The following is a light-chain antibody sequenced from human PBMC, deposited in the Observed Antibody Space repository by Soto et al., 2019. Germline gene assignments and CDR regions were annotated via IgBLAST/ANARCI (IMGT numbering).Light chain of an antibody. Sequence: EIVLTQSPATLSLSPGERATLSCRASQSINRYLAWYQQKPGQAPRLLIYDASNRATGIPARFSGSGSGTDFTLTISSLDPEDFAIYYCHQRSNWPGTFGQGTKVEIK. J-gene: IGKJ1*01. CDR1: QSINRY. CDR2: DAS. CDR3: HQRSNWPGT. V-gene: IGKV3-11*01.